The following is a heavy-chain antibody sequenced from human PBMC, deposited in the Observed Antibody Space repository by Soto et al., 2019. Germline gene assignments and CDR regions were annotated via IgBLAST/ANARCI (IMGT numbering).Heavy chain of an antibody. V-gene: IGHV1-69*01. CDR2: IIPIFGTA. CDR1: GGTFSSYA. D-gene: IGHD3-3*01. CDR3: ARGTYYDFWSGYKMDV. J-gene: IGHJ6*02. Sequence: QVQLVQSGAEVQKPGSSVKVSCKASGGTFSSYAISWVRQAPGQGLEWMGGIIPIFGTANYAQKFQGRVTITADESTSTAYMELSSLRSEDTAVYYCARGTYYDFWSGYKMDVWGQGTTVNVSS.